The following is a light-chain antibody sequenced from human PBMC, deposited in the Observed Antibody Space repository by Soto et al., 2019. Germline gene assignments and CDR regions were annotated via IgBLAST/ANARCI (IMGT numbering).Light chain of an antibody. Sequence: QSVLTQPPSVSGAPGQRVTISCSGSSSNIGAGYDVHWYQQLPGTAPKLLFYGNSNRPSGVPDRFSGSKSGTSASLAITGLQAEDESHYSCQSYDSSLSGAVFGGGTQLTVL. CDR2: GNS. CDR3: QSYDSSLSGAV. V-gene: IGLV1-40*01. J-gene: IGLJ7*01. CDR1: SSNIGAGYD.